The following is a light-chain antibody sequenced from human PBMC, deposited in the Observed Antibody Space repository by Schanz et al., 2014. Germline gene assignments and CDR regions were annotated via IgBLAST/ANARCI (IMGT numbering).Light chain of an antibody. J-gene: IGLJ1*01. CDR1: SSGVGSYNL. Sequence: QSALTQPASVSGSPGQSITISCTGASSGVGSYNLVSWYQHHPGKAPKLMIYEGSKRPSGVSNRFSGSKSGNTASLTVSGLQDEDEADYYCCSYAGSYSYVFGTGTKLTVL. CDR2: EGS. CDR3: CSYAGSYSYV. V-gene: IGLV2-23*01.